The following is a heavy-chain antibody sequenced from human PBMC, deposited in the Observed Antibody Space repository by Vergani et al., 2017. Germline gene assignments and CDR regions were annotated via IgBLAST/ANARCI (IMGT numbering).Heavy chain of an antibody. V-gene: IGHV3-21*01. CDR2: ISSSSSYI. Sequence: EVQLVESGGGLVKPGGSLRLSCAASGFTFSSYSMNWVRQAPGKGLEWVSCISSSSSYIYYADSVKGRFTISRDNAKNSMYLQMSSLRAEDTAVYYCARDGRRGGIAAAWWLDPWGQGTLVTVSS. J-gene: IGHJ5*02. D-gene: IGHD6-13*01. CDR1: GFTFSSYS. CDR3: ARDGRRGGIAAAWWLDP.